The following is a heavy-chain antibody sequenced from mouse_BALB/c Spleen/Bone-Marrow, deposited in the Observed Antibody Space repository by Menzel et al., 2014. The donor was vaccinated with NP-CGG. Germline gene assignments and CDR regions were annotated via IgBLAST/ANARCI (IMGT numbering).Heavy chain of an antibody. J-gene: IGHJ3*01. Sequence: QVHVKQSGAELVRPGVSVKISCKGSGYIFTDYAMHWVKPSHAKSLEWIGVISTYYGDASYNQKFKGKATMTVDKSSSTAYMELARLTSEDSAIYYCAREGGNFPWFAYWGQGTLVTVSA. CDR1: GYIFTDYA. CDR2: ISTYYGDA. V-gene: IGHV1S137*01. CDR3: AREGGNFPWFAY. D-gene: IGHD2-1*01.